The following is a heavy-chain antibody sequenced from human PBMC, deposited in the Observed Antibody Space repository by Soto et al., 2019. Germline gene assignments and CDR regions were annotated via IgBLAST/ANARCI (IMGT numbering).Heavy chain of an antibody. J-gene: IGHJ4*02. Sequence: QVQLVESGGGVVQPGRSLRLSCVASGFTFSSYGMHWVRQAPGKGLEWVAVIWYDGSNKYYADSVKGRFTISRDNSKNTLYLQMNSLRAEDTAVYYCARGMDRGYDPAFDYWGQGTLVTVSS. CDR3: ARGMDRGYDPAFDY. CDR2: IWYDGSNK. V-gene: IGHV3-33*01. CDR1: GFTFSSYG. D-gene: IGHD5-12*01.